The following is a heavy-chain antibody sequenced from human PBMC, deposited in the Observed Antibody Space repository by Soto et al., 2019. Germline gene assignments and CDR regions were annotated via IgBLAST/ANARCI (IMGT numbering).Heavy chain of an antibody. CDR3: ATSSAEHGTA. J-gene: IGHJ4*02. V-gene: IGHV3-7*01. Sequence: RGSLIRSCAASRFTFSPYWMSCVRQAPGKGLEWVGNINQDGRAKYSVGSVNGRFTISRDNAKNSLYLEMNNLRVEDTAMYYCATSSAEHGTAWGQATPVPVS. CDR2: INQDGRAK. CDR1: RFTFSPYW. D-gene: IGHD2-2*01.